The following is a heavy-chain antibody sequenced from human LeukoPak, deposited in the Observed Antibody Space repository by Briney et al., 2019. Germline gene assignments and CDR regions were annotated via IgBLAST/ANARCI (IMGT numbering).Heavy chain of an antibody. CDR1: GGSISSYY. D-gene: IGHD3-22*01. CDR3: ARDGPPTYYYDSSGYRNWYFDL. Sequence: PSETLSLTCTVSGGSISSYYWSWIRQPAGKGLEWIGRIYTSGSTNYNPSLKSRVTMSVDTSKNQFSLKLSSVTAADTAVYYCARDGPPTYYYDSSGYRNWYFDLWGRGTLVTVSS. CDR2: IYTSGST. V-gene: IGHV4-4*07. J-gene: IGHJ2*01.